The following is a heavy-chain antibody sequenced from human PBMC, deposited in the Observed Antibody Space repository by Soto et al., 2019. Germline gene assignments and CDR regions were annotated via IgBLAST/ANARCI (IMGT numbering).Heavy chain of an antibody. CDR1: GYTFTCYY. CDR2: INPSGGST. D-gene: IGHD5-18*01. CDR3: ARGNTATFDAFDI. V-gene: IGHV1-46*01. Sequence: ASVKVSCKASGYTFTCYYMHWVRRAPGQGLEWMGIINPSGGSTSYAQKFQGRVTMTRDTSTSTVYMELSSLRSEDTAVYYCARGNTATFDAFDIWGQRPMVTVSS. J-gene: IGHJ3*02.